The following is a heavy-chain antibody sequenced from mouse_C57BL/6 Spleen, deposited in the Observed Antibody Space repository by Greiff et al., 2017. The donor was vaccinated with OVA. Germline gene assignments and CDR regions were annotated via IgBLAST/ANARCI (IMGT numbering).Heavy chain of an antibody. Sequence: VKLQQPGAELVRPGSSVKLSCKASGYTFTSYWMHWVKQRPIQGLEWIGNIDPSDSETHYNQKFKDKATLTVDKSSSTAYMQLSSLTSEDSAVYYCARRGGSYYSFDYWGQGTTLTVSS. CDR2: IDPSDSET. V-gene: IGHV1-52*01. D-gene: IGHD1-1*01. CDR3: ARRGGSYYSFDY. CDR1: GYTFTSYW. J-gene: IGHJ2*01.